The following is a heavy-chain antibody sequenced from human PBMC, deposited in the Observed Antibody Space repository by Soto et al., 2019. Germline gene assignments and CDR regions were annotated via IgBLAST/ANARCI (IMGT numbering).Heavy chain of an antibody. CDR2: IIPIFGTA. CDR1: GGTFSSYA. J-gene: IGHJ6*02. CDR3: ARGSGSYSLSYYYYGMDV. V-gene: IGHV1-69*13. D-gene: IGHD1-26*01. Sequence: SVKVSCKASGGTFSSYAISWVRQAPGQGLEWMGGIIPIFGTANYAQKFQGRVTITADESTSTAYMELSSLRSEDTAVYYCARGSGSYSLSYYYYGMDVWGRGTTVTVSS.